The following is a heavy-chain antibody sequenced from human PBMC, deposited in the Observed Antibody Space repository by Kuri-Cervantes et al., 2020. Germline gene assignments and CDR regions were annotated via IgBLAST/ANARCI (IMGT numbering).Heavy chain of an antibody. CDR3: ARERAVAGGYFDN. V-gene: IGHV4-38-2*02. CDR1: GYSISSGYY. CDR2: IYHSGST. Sequence: GSLRLSCAVSGYSISSGYYWGWIRQPPGKGLEWIGSIYHSGSTNYNPSLKSRVTISVDKSKNQFSLKLSSVTAADTAVYYCARERAVAGGYFDNWGQGTLVTVSS. J-gene: IGHJ4*02. D-gene: IGHD6-19*01.